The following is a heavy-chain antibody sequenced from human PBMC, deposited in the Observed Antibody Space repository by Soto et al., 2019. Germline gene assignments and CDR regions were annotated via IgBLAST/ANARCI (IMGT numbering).Heavy chain of an antibody. V-gene: IGHV3-23*01. J-gene: IGHJ4*02. D-gene: IGHD2-15*01. Sequence: EVQLLESGGGLVQPGGSLRLSCAASGFTFSSYAMSWVRQAPGKGLEWVSAISGSGGSTYNADSVKGRFTISRDNSKNTLYLQMNSLRAEDTAVYYCAKRNRCSGGSCYSDFDYWGQGTLVTVSS. CDR1: GFTFSSYA. CDR2: ISGSGGST. CDR3: AKRNRCSGGSCYSDFDY.